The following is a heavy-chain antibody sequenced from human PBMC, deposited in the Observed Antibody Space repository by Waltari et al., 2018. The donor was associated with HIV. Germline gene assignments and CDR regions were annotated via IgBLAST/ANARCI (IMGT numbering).Heavy chain of an antibody. CDR3: ARARIRSRQYYYYAMDV. J-gene: IGHJ6*02. CDR2: ISYDGSDK. CDR1: GFTFSDSA. Sequence: QVQLVESGGGVVQPGRRPRLSCAASGFTFSDSAIPWVSQAPGKGREWVAVISYDGSDKYYADSVKGRFTISRDNSKNTLYLQMNSLRAEDTSVYYCARARIRSRQYYYYAMDVWGQGTTVTVSS. V-gene: IGHV3-30-3*01.